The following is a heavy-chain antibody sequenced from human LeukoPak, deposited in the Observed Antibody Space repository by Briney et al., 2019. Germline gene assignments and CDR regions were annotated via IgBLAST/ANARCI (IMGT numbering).Heavy chain of an antibody. CDR1: GGSISSSNW. Sequence: SETLSLTCAVSGGSISSSNWWSWVRQPPGKGLEWIGEIYHSGSTYYNPSLKSRVTISVDTSKNQFSLKLSSVTAADTAVYYCARQGSGWHEGYYFDYWGQGTLVTVSS. V-gene: IGHV4-4*02. J-gene: IGHJ4*02. D-gene: IGHD6-19*01. CDR2: IYHSGST. CDR3: ARQGSGWHEGYYFDY.